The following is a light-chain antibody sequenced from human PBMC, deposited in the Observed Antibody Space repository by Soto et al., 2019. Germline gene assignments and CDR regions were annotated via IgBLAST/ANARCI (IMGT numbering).Light chain of an antibody. J-gene: IGLJ2*01. Sequence: QSVLTQSPSASAYLGASVKLTCTLSSGHSSYAIAWHQQQPEKGPRYLMKLNSDGSHSKGDGIPDRFSGSSSGAERYLTISSLQSEDEADYYCQNWGTGIQVVFGGGTKLTVL. CDR2: LNSDGSH. V-gene: IGLV4-69*01. CDR1: SGHSSYA. CDR3: QNWGTGIQVV.